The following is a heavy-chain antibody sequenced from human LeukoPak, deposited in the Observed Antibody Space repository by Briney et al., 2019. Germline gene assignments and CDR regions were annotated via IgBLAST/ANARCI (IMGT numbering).Heavy chain of an antibody. CDR1: GYTFTSYG. V-gene: IGHV1-18*01. D-gene: IGHD3-10*01. J-gene: IGHJ4*02. CDR3: ARAHPRRITKFDY. Sequence: ASVKVSCKASGYTFTSYGISWVRRAPGQGLEWMGWISAYNGNTNYAQKLHGRVTMTTDTSTSTTYTELRSLRSDDTAVYYCARAHPRRITKFDYWGQGTLVTVSS. CDR2: ISAYNGNT.